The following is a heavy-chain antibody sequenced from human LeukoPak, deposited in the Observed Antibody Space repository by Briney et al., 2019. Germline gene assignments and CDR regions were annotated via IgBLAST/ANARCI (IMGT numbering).Heavy chain of an antibody. Sequence: SETLSLTCTVSGGSVSSGSHYWCWIRQPPGKGLEWIGYIYYSGSTNYNPSLKSRVTISVDTSKNQFSLKLSSVTAADTAVYYCARDDTAVDAFDIWGQGTMVTVSS. CDR1: GGSVSSGSHY. CDR3: ARDDTAVDAFDI. V-gene: IGHV4-61*01. CDR2: IYYSGST. J-gene: IGHJ3*02. D-gene: IGHD5-18*01.